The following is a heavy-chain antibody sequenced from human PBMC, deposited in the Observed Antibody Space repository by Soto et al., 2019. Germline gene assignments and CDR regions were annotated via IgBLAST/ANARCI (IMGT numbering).Heavy chain of an antibody. Sequence: SETLSLTCTVSGGSISSSSYYWGWIRQHPGKGLEWIGYIYYSGSTYYNPSLKSRVTISVDTSKNQFSLKLSSVTAADTAVYYCARDSRYCSGGSCYSDDYWGQGTLVTVSS. CDR2: IYYSGST. D-gene: IGHD2-15*01. CDR3: ARDSRYCSGGSCYSDDY. V-gene: IGHV4-31*03. CDR1: GGSISSSSYY. J-gene: IGHJ4*02.